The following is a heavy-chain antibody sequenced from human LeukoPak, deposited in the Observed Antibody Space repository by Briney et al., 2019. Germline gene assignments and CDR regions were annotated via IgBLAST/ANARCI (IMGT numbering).Heavy chain of an antibody. CDR2: IYYSGST. D-gene: IGHD2-2*01. CDR1: GGSFSGYY. J-gene: IGHJ4*02. Sequence: SETLSLTCAVYGGSFSGYYWSWIRQPPGKGLEWIGYIYYSGSTNYNPSLKSRVTISVDTSKNQFSLKLSSVTAADTAVYYCARSVVPAALFDYWGQGTLVTVSS. V-gene: IGHV4-59*01. CDR3: ARSVVPAALFDY.